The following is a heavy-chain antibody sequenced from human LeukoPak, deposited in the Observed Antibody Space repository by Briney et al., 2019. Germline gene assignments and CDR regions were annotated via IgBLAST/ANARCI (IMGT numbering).Heavy chain of an antibody. D-gene: IGHD1-14*01. J-gene: IGHJ3*01. Sequence: PSETLSLTCIVSGASISSYYWSWIRQPPGKGLEWIGYIYYSGSTNYNPSLKSRVTISVDTSKNHFSPKLTSVTAADTAVYYCARHWAETTGPYAFDFWGQGTMVTVSS. V-gene: IGHV4-59*01. CDR2: IYYSGST. CDR1: GASISSYY. CDR3: ARHWAETTGPYAFDF.